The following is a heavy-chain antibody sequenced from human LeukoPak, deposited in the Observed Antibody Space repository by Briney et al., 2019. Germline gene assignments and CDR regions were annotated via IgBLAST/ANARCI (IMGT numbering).Heavy chain of an antibody. V-gene: IGHV3-48*04. D-gene: IGHD3-10*01. CDR1: GFTFSSYS. CDR2: ISSSSSTI. CDR3: ARVNGGSGSNPFDY. J-gene: IGHJ4*02. Sequence: GGSLRLSCAASGFTFSSYSMNWVRQAPGKGLEWVSYISSSSSTIYYADSVKGRFTISRDNAKNSLYLQMNSLRAEDTAVYYCARVNGGSGSNPFDYWGQGTLVTVSS.